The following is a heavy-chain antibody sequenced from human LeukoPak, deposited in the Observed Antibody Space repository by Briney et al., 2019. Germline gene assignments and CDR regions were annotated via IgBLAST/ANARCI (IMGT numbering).Heavy chain of an antibody. Sequence: ASVKVSCKTSGYTFTSYGISWVRQAPGQGLEWMGWINPNSGGTKYAQKFQGRVTMTRDTSISTVYMELSRLRSDDTAVYYCASQTFRGEYSYWGQGTLVTVSS. V-gene: IGHV1-2*02. CDR3: ASQTFRGEYSY. CDR1: GYTFTSYG. D-gene: IGHD3-16*01. CDR2: INPNSGGT. J-gene: IGHJ4*02.